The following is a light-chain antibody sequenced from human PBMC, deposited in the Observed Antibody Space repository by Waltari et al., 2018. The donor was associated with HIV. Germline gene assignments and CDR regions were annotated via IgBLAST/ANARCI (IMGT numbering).Light chain of an antibody. V-gene: IGLV1-40*01. J-gene: IGLJ2*01. CDR1: PHTLGEDYD. Sequence: QSVLTQPPSVSGAPGQRATISCTGSPHTLGEDYDVHWDQQIPGTAPKLLISGNKNRPSGVPDRFSASKSGTSASLTITGLQAEDEADYFCQSYDITLSASVVFGGGTKLTVL. CDR2: GNK. CDR3: QSYDITLSASVV.